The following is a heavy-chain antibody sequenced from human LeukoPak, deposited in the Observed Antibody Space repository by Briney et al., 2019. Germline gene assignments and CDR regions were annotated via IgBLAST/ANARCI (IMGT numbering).Heavy chain of an antibody. CDR2: INPNSGGT. CDR1: GYTFTGYY. CDR3: ATSPVDTAMRDFDY. V-gene: IGHV1-2*06. D-gene: IGHD5-18*01. J-gene: IGHJ4*02. Sequence: GASVKVSCKASGYTFTGYYMHWVRQAPGQGLEWMGRINPNSGGTNYAQKFQGRVTMTRDTPISTAYMELNRLRSDDTAVYYCATSPVDTAMRDFDYWGQGTLVTVSS.